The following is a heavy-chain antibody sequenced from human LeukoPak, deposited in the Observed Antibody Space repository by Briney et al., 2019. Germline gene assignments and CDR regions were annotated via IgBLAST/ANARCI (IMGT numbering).Heavy chain of an antibody. V-gene: IGHV4-59*01. D-gene: IGHD4-17*01. CDR2: IYYSGST. J-gene: IGHJ3*02. CDR3: ARVHHDYGDYVDAFDI. CDR1: GGSISSYY. Sequence: SETLSLTCTVSGGSISSYYWSWIRQPPGKGLEWIGYIYYSGSTNYNPSLKSRVTISVDTSKNQFSLKLSPVTAADTAVYYCARVHHDYGDYVDAFDIWGQGTMVTVSS.